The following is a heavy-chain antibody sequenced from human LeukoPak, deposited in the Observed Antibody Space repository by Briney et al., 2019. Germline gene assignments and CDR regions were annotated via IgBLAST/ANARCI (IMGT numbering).Heavy chain of an antibody. CDR1: GFTVNNNY. J-gene: IGHJ4*02. V-gene: IGHV3-53*01. D-gene: IGHD3-22*01. CDR2: IYSGGST. CDR3: ARDYDSSGYYAD. Sequence: PGGSLRLSCAASGFTVNNNYMSWVRQAPGEGLEWVSVIYSGGSTYYADSVKGRFTISRDNSKNTLYLQMNSLRAEDTAVYYCARDYDSSGYYADWGQGTLVTVSS.